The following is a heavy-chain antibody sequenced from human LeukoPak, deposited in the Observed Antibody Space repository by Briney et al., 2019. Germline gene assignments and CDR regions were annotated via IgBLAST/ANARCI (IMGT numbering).Heavy chain of an antibody. V-gene: IGHV1-18*01. Sequence: ASVKVSCKASGYTFTSYGISWVRQAPGQGLEWMGWISAYNGNTNYAQKLQGRATMTTDTSTSTAYMELRSLRSDDTAVYYCARGPPRVATTRSLIDYWGQGTLVTVSS. J-gene: IGHJ4*02. CDR2: ISAYNGNT. D-gene: IGHD5-12*01. CDR1: GYTFTSYG. CDR3: ARGPPRVATTRSLIDY.